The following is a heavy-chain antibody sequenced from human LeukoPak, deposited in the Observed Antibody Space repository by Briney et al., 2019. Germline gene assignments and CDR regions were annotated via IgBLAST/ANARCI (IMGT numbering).Heavy chain of an antibody. CDR3: AISMGGGLGAFDI. CDR2: ISWNSGNI. V-gene: IGHV3-9*03. CDR1: GFTFDDYA. D-gene: IGHD2-15*01. Sequence: GGSLRLSCAASGFTFDDYAVHWVRQAPGKGLEWVSGISWNSGNIGYGDSVKGRFTISRDNAKNSLYLQMNSLRAEDMALYYCAISMGGGLGAFDIWGQGTMVTVPS. J-gene: IGHJ3*02.